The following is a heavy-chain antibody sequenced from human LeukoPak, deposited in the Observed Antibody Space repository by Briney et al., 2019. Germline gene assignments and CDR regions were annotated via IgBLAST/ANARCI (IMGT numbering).Heavy chain of an antibody. CDR2: ISSNGGHT. V-gene: IGHV3-64*01. CDR1: EFTFSSYA. CDR3: AREPAYFSMDV. J-gene: IGHJ6*03. Sequence: GGSLRLSCAASEFTFSSYAMHWVRQAPGKGLEYVSGISSNGGHTYYANSVKGRFTISRDNSKSTLYLQMGSLRAEDMAVYYCAREPAYFSMDVWGKGTTITVSS. D-gene: IGHD1-14*01.